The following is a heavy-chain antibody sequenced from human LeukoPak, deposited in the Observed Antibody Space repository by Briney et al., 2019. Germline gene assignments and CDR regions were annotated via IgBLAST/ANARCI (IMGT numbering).Heavy chain of an antibody. CDR3: ASEIYCTNGVCYLKGAFDI. CDR1: GYTFTGYY. CDR2: INPNSGGT. Sequence: ASVKVSCKASGYTFTGYYMHWVRQAPGQGLEWMGWINPNSGGTNYAQKFQGRVTMTRDTSINTAYMELSRLRSDDTAVYFCASEIYCTNGVCYLKGAFDIWGQGTMVTVSS. V-gene: IGHV1-2*02. D-gene: IGHD2-8*01. J-gene: IGHJ3*02.